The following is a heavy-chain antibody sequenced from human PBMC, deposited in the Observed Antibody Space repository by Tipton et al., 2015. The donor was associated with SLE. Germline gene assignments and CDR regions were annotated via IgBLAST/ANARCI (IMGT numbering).Heavy chain of an antibody. J-gene: IGHJ4*02. Sequence: TLSLTCTVSGGSISTYYWSWIRQPPKQGLEWIGWIYHTGSTDYNPSLKSRVTISVDTSKNQFSLRLSSVTAADTAVYYCAKTGRRDYFDSWGQGTLVTVSS. D-gene: IGHD7-27*01. V-gene: IGHV4-59*01. CDR3: AKTGRRDYFDS. CDR1: GGSISTYY. CDR2: IYHTGST.